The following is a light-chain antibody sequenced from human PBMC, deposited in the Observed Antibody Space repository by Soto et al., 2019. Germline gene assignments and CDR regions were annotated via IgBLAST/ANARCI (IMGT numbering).Light chain of an antibody. V-gene: IGKV3-15*01. CDR3: QQYNNWPLST. Sequence: EIVMTQSPATLSVSPGERATLSCRASQSVSSNLAWYQQKPGQAPRLLIYGASTRATGIPARFSGSGSGTDFTLTISSLQSEDFAVYYWQQYNNWPLSTFGQGTKVEIK. J-gene: IGKJ1*01. CDR1: QSVSSN. CDR2: GAS.